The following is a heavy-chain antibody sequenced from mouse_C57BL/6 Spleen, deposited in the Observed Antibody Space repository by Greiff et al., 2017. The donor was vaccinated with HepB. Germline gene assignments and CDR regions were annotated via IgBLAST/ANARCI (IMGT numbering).Heavy chain of an antibody. CDR1: GFYFTNYL. D-gene: IGHD2-12*01. V-gene: IGHV1-54*01. J-gene: IGHJ1*03. CDR2: INPGSGDT. Sequence: VQLQQSGAELVRPGTSVKVSCKASGFYFTNYLIEWVKQRPGQGLEWIGVINPGSGDTNYNEKFKGKGTLNAEKSSSTAYMQLSSLTSEEAAVYFYARGYSYWYFDFWGTGTSVTVSS. CDR3: ARGYSYWYFDF.